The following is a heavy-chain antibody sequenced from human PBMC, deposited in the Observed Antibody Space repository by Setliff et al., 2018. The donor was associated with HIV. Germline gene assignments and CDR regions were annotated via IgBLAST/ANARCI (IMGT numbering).Heavy chain of an antibody. D-gene: IGHD3-22*01. Sequence: GASVKVSCKASGYTFTSYGISWVRQASGQGLEWMGWISAYNGNTNYAQKVQGRVTITADESTSTAYMELSSLRSEDTAVYYCARVREYYYDSSGYFLFDYWGQGTLVTVS. CDR1: GYTFTSYG. V-gene: IGHV1-18*01. CDR3: ARVREYYYDSSGYFLFDY. J-gene: IGHJ4*02. CDR2: ISAYNGNT.